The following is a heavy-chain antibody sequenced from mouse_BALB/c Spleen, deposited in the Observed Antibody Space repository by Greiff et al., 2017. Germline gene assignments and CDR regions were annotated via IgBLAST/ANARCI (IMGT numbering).Heavy chain of an antibody. CDR3: ASAYYRYDKRFAY. J-gene: IGHJ3*01. D-gene: IGHD2-14*01. CDR2: IDPSDSET. V-gene: IGHV1-69*02. Sequence: QVQLKQPGAELVKPGAPVKLSCKASGYTFTSYWMNWVKQRPGRGLEWIGRIDPSDSETHYNQKFKDKATLTVDKSSSTAYIQLSSLTSEDSAVYYCASAYYRYDKRFAYWGQGTLVTVSA. CDR1: GYTFTSYW.